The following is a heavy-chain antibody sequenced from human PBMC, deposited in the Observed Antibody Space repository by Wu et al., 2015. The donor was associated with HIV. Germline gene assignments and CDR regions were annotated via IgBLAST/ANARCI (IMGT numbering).Heavy chain of an antibody. J-gene: IGHJ4*02. CDR2: IIPIFGTA. V-gene: IGHV1-69*12. CDR1: GNTFNT. CDR3: ARARIGYCSSTSCYVFDY. Sequence: QVQLVQSGAEVKKPGSSVKISCRASGNTFNTISWVRQAPGQGLEWMGGIIPIFGTANYAQKFQGRVTITADESTSTAYMELSSLRSEDTAVYYCARARIGYCSSTSCYVFDYWGQGTLVTVSS. D-gene: IGHD2-2*01.